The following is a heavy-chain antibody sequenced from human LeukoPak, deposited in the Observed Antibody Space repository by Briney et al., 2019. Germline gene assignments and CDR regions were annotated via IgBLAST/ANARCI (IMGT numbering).Heavy chain of an antibody. V-gene: IGHV3-30*02. J-gene: IGHJ4*02. CDR3: ARGDGGYGPPFDY. CDR2: IRYDGSNE. Sequence: GGSLRLSCAASGFTFSSYGMHWVRQAPGKGLEWVSFIRYDGSNEYYADSVRGRFTISRDNSKNTLYLQMNSLRAEDTAVYYCARGDGGYGPPFDYWGQGTLVTVSS. D-gene: IGHD5-12*01. CDR1: GFTFSSYG.